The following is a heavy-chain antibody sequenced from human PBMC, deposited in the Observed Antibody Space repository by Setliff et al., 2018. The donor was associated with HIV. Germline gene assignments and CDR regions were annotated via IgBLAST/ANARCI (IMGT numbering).Heavy chain of an antibody. CDR3: AGLDSADYFVGVLNF. V-gene: IGHV4-61*09. CDR1: GGSINSGSIY. CDR2: MHANGLT. Sequence: TSETLSLTCAVSGGSINSGSIYWSWVRRPAGGGLEWIGHMHANGLTTYNPSLRSRAAISMETSKNQFSLRLSAVTAADSAIYYCAGLDSADYFVGVLNFWGQGTRVTVS. J-gene: IGHJ4*03. D-gene: IGHD3-22*01.